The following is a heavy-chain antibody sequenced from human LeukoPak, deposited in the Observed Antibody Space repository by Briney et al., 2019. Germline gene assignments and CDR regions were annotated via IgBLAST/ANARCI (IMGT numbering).Heavy chain of an antibody. CDR1: GYSFTSYW. CDR3: ARSLLDIVVVPAAAYNWFDP. Sequence: GESLKISCKGSGYSFTSYWIGWVRQMPGKGLEWMEIIYPGDSDTRYSPSFQGQATISADKSISTAYLQWSSLKASDTAMYYCARSLLDIVVVPAAAYNWFDPWGQGTLVTVSS. D-gene: IGHD2-2*03. CDR2: IYPGDSDT. V-gene: IGHV5-51*01. J-gene: IGHJ5*02.